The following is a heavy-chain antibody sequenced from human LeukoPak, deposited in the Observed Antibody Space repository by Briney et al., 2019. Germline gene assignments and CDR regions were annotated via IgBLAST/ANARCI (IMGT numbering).Heavy chain of an antibody. CDR1: GFTFSSYA. Sequence: GRSLRLSCAASGFTFSSYAMHWVRQAPGEGLEWVAVISYDGSNKYYADSVKGRFTISRDNSKNTLYLQMNSLRAEDTAVYRGWVGATSFAYWGQGTLVTVSS. V-gene: IGHV3-30-3*01. J-gene: IGHJ4*02. CDR2: ISYDGSNK. CDR3: WVGATSFAY. D-gene: IGHD1-26*01.